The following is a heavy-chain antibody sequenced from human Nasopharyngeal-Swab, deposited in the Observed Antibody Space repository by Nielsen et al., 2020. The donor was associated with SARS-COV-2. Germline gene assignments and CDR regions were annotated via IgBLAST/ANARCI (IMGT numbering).Heavy chain of an antibody. Sequence: GALRLSCAASGFTFSSYSMNWVRQAPGKGLEWVSYISSVSNTIYYADSVKGRFTISRDEAQNSLSLQMNSLRDEDTAVYYCARASKMGAAAGLHPFGNWGQGTLVTVSS. CDR2: ISSVSNTI. CDR3: ARASKMGAAAGLHPFGN. V-gene: IGHV3-48*02. D-gene: IGHD6-13*01. J-gene: IGHJ4*02. CDR1: GFTFSSYS.